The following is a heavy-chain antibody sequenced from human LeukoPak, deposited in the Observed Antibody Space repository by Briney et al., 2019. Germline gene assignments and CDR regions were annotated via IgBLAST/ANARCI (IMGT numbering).Heavy chain of an antibody. Sequence: PGGSLRLSCAASGFTFSNYWMNWVRQAPGKGLEWVANIKQDGSEEYYVDSVRGRFTISRGNAKNSLYLQMDSLRAETTAVYSCASAYSTGYSPLDFWGQGTLVTVSS. CDR2: IKQDGSEE. CDR3: ASAYSTGYSPLDF. J-gene: IGHJ4*02. V-gene: IGHV3-7*01. D-gene: IGHD3-22*01. CDR1: GFTFSNYW.